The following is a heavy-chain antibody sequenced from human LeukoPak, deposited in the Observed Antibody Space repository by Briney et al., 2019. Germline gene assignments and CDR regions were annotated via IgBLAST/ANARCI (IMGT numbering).Heavy chain of an antibody. V-gene: IGHV3-33*01. CDR3: SRERSRMRAFDI. J-gene: IGHJ3*02. CDR2: ICYDGSNK. CDR1: GFTFSSYG. Sequence: GGSLRLSCAASGFTFSSYGMDWVRQAPGKGLEWVAVICYDGSNKSYADSANGRFTISTDNSKNTLYLQMNSLRAEDTAVYYCSRERSRMRAFDIWGQGTMVTVSS.